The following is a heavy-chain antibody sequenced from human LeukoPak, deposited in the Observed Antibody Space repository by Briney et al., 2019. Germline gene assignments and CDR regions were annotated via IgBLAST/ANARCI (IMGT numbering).Heavy chain of an antibody. Sequence: GGSLRLSCAASGFTFSSYSMNWVRQAPGKGLEWVSYISSSSSTIYYADSVKGRFTISRDNSKNTLYLQMNSLRAEDTAVYYSAKGVDTAMVSFDYWGQGTLVTVSS. CDR2: ISSSSSTI. D-gene: IGHD5-18*01. J-gene: IGHJ4*02. V-gene: IGHV3-48*01. CDR1: GFTFSSYS. CDR3: AKGVDTAMVSFDY.